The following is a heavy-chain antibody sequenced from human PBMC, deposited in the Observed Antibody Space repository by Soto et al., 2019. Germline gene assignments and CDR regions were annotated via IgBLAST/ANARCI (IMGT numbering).Heavy chain of an antibody. CDR3: ATGDCSGGSCGVFDY. V-gene: IGHV4-30-4*01. CDR2: ISYSGST. J-gene: IGHJ4*02. Sequence: TLSLTCTVSGGSISSGNYYWSWIRQPPGKGLEWIGFISYSGSTYYSTSLKSRVTISVDTSKNQFSLKLSFVTAADTAVYYCATGDCSGGSCGVFDYWGQGTLVTVSS. CDR1: GGSISSGNYY. D-gene: IGHD2-15*01.